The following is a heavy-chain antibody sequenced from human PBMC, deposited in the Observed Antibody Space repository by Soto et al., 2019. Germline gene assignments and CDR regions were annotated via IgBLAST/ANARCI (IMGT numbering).Heavy chain of an antibody. V-gene: IGHV4-4*07. CDR2: INTDGLS. J-gene: IGHJ6*02. D-gene: IGHD2-15*01. CDR1: GVSITSYY. CDR3: ARVPVAVAATEDYYGLDV. Sequence: PSETLSLTCSVSGVSITSYYWSCILQSAVWGLEWMGRINTDGLSTYSPSFKSRLTMSLDTSKNQVSLRLISVTAADTAVYFCARVPVAVAATEDYYGLDVWGQGTTVTVSS.